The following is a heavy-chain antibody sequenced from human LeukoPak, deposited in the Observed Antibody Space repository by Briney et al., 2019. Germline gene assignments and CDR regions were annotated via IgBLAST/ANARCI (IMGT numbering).Heavy chain of an antibody. V-gene: IGHV1-58*02. CDR2: IVVGSSDT. D-gene: IGHD5-12*01. CDR3: AAARISYTGYDPFDY. CDR1: GFTFTNSA. J-gene: IGHJ4*02. Sequence: SVKVSCKASGFTFTNSAMQWVGQARGQRLEGIGWIVVGSSDTNYAQKFQERVTITRDRSTNTAYMELSSLRSEDTAVYYCAAARISYTGYDPFDYWGQGTLVTVSS.